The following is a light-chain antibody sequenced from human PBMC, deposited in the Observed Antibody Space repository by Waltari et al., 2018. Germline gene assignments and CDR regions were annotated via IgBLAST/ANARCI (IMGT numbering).Light chain of an antibody. CDR3: QQYNNWPPYT. V-gene: IGKV3-15*01. J-gene: IGKJ2*01. Sequence: EIVMTQFPLTLSVSPGESATLSCRASQNVNINLAWYQQKPGQAPRLLSYGASTRATGIPARFSGTGSGTEFTLTISSMQSEDFAVYYCQQYNNWPPYTFGQGTKVDIK. CDR1: QNVNIN. CDR2: GAS.